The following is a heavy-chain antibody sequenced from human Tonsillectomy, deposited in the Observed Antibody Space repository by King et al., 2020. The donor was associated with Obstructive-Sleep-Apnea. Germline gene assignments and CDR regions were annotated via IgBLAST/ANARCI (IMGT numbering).Heavy chain of an antibody. V-gene: IGHV4-59*08. CDR3: AGHEGIGYYYYGLDV. D-gene: IGHD2-15*01. J-gene: IGHJ6*02. CDR2: IYYSGNT. CDR1: GDSISSYY. Sequence: QLQESGPGLVKPSETLSLTCIVSGDSISSYYWSWIRQPPGKGLEWIGYIYYSGNTIYNPSLKSRVTMSVDTSKNQFSLKLSSVTAADTAVYYCAGHEGIGYYYYGLDVWGQETTVTVSS.